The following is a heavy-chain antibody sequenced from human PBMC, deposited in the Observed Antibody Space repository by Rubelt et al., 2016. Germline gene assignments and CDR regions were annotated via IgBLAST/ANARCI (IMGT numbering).Heavy chain of an antibody. CDR1: GGSFSGYY. CDR2: INHSGST. V-gene: IGHV4-34*01. Sequence: QVQLQQWGAGLLKPSETLSLTCAVYGGSFSGYYWSWIRQPPGKGLEWIGEINHSGSTNYNPSLKSGFTISVETSKNQSSLKLSSVTAADTAVYYCAREGVTYYDFWSGYSNWFDPWGQGTLVTVSS. CDR3: AREGVTYYDFWSGYSNWFDP. D-gene: IGHD3-3*01. J-gene: IGHJ5*02.